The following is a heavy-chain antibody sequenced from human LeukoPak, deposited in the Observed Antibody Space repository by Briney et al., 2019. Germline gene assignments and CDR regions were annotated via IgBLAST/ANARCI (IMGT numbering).Heavy chain of an antibody. CDR1: GFSFDDYG. V-gene: IGHV3-74*01. J-gene: IGHJ4*02. D-gene: IGHD3-10*01. CDR3: AAGSGTYYDS. CDR2: INGDGSSS. Sequence: GGSLRLSCAASGFSFDDYGMSWVRQAPGQGLVWVSYINGDGSSSNYADSVKGRLTISRDNAKNTLYLQMNSLRAEDTAVYYCAAGSGTYYDSWGQGTLVTVSS.